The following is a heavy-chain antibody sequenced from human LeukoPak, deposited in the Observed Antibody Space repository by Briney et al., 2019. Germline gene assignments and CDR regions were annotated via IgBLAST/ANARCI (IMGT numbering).Heavy chain of an antibody. CDR2: ISAYNGNT. J-gene: IGHJ5*02. CDR3: ARERGGVLRYFDWSASNWFDP. Sequence: ASVKVSCKASGYTFTSYGISWVRQAPGQGLEWMGWISAYNGNTNYAQKLQGRVTMTTDTSTSTAYMELRSLRSDDTAVYYCARERGGVLRYFDWSASNWFDPWGQGTLVTDSS. CDR1: GYTFTSYG. V-gene: IGHV1-18*01. D-gene: IGHD3-9*01.